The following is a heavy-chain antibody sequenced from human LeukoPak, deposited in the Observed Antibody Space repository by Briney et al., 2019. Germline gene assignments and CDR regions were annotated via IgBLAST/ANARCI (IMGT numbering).Heavy chain of an antibody. V-gene: IGHV3-9*01. CDR2: ISWNSGSI. CDR3: ASRTRAAFDI. Sequence: GRSLRLSCAASGFTFDDYAMHWVRQAPGKGLEWVSGISWNSGSIGYADSVKGRFTIPRDNAKNSLYLQMNSLRAEDTALYYCASRTRAAFDIWGQGTMVTVSS. J-gene: IGHJ3*02. D-gene: IGHD2-2*01. CDR1: GFTFDDYA.